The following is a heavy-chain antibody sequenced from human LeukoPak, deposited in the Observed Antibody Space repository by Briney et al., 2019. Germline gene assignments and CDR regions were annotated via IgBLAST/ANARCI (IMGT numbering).Heavy chain of an antibody. CDR2: ISRSGSTI. V-gene: IGHV3-48*03. D-gene: IGHD5-12*01. CDR3: AKEGVATIGVYYYMDV. Sequence: GGSLRLSCAASGFTFSSYEMNWVRQAPGKGLEWVSYISRSGSTIYYADSVKGRFTISRDNSKNTLYLQMNRLRAEDTAVYYCAKEGVATIGVYYYMDVWGKGNTVTISS. J-gene: IGHJ6*03. CDR1: GFTFSSYE.